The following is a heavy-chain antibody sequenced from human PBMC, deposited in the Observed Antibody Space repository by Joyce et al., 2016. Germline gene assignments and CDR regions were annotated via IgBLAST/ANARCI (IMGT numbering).Heavy chain of an antibody. J-gene: IGHJ6*02. V-gene: IGHV3-30*18. Sequence: QVQLVESGGGVVQPGRSLRLSCAASGFTFSAYGMHWVRQAPGKGLEWLAFISEYGRNKFYADSVKGRFTISRDNSKSTLYLQMNSLRGEETALYYCAKSSRVEWLHSYGMDVWGQGTTVTVSS. D-gene: IGHD3-3*01. CDR1: GFTFSAYG. CDR2: ISEYGRNK. CDR3: AKSSRVEWLHSYGMDV.